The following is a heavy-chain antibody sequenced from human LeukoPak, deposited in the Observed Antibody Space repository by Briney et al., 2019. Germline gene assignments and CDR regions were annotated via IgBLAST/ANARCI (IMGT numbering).Heavy chain of an antibody. J-gene: IGHJ4*03. CDR3: ARDSFDWLLSGDSYFDY. V-gene: IGHV3-74*01. D-gene: IGHD3-9*01. CDR1: GFTFSSYW. Sequence: PGGSLRLSCAASGFTFSSYWMHWVRQAPGKGLVWVSRINSDGSSTSYADSVKGRFTISRDNAKNTLYLQMNSLRAEDTAVYYCARDSFDWLLSGDSYFDYWGQGTLVTVSS. CDR2: INSDGSST.